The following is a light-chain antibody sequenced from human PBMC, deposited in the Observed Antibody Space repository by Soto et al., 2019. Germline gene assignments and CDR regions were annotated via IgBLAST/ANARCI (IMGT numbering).Light chain of an antibody. Sequence: QSALTQPRSVSGARGQRVTISCTGSSSNIGAGFDVHWYQQLPGTAPKLLVYGNSNRPSGVPDRFSGSKSGTSASLAVTGLQAEDEADYYCQSYDSSLSAYVFGTGTKVTVL. J-gene: IGLJ1*01. CDR2: GNS. CDR3: QSYDSSLSAYV. V-gene: IGLV1-40*01. CDR1: SSNIGAGFD.